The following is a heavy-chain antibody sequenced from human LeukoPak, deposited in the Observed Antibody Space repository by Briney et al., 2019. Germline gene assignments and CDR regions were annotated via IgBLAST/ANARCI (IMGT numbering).Heavy chain of an antibody. CDR2: INHSGST. CDR1: GGSFSGYY. Sequence: SETLSLTCAVYGGSFSGYYWSWIRQPPGKGLEWIGEINHSGSTNYNPSLKSRVTISVGTSKNQFSLKLSSVTAADTAVYYCARRRGYSSSCIDYWGQGTLVTVSS. D-gene: IGHD6-13*01. V-gene: IGHV4-34*01. CDR3: ARRRGYSSSCIDY. J-gene: IGHJ4*02.